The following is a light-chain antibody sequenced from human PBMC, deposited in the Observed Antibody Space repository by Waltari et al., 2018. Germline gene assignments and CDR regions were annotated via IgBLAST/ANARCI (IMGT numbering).Light chain of an antibody. CDR2: QDD. CDR3: QAWESSTLV. Sequence: SYELIQPPSVSVSPGTTASITCSGDKLGDKYVCWYQQKPGQSPVLVIYQDDQRPSGFPELFACSNAANTATLTIIGTQAMDEADYSCQAWESSTLVFGGGTKLTV. V-gene: IGLV3-1*01. CDR1: KLGDKY. J-gene: IGLJ2*01.